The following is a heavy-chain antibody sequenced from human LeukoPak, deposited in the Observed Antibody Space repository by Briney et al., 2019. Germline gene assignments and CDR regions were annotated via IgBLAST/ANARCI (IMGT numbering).Heavy chain of an antibody. CDR3: ASSGYYYDSSGYSYQDY. V-gene: IGHV1-2*02. J-gene: IGHJ4*02. CDR2: INPNSGGT. CDR1: GYTFTGYY. Sequence: GASVKVSCKASGYTFTGYYVHWVRQAPGQGLEWMGWINPNSGGTNYAQKFQGRVTMTRDTSISTAYMELSRLRSDDTAVYYCASSGYYYDSSGYSYQDYWGQGTLVTVSS. D-gene: IGHD3-22*01.